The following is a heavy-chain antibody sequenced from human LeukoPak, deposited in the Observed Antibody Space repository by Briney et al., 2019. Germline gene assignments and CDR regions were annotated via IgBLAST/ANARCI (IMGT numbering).Heavy chain of an antibody. D-gene: IGHD5-18*01. Sequence: GGSLRLSCAASGFTVSSNYMSWVRQAPGKGLEWVSVFYAGDSTYYADSVKGRFTISRDNSKNTLFLQMNSLRVEDTAVYYCARDLSGVAGYTYGRGIDYWGQGTLVTVSS. J-gene: IGHJ4*02. CDR3: ARDLSGVAGYTYGRGIDY. CDR2: FYAGDST. CDR1: GFTVSSNY. V-gene: IGHV3-53*01.